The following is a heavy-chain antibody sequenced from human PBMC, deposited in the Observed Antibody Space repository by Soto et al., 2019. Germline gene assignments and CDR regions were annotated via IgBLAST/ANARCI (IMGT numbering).Heavy chain of an antibody. CDR3: ASRYGGSIDY. V-gene: IGHV4-59*08. Sequence: QVQLQESGPGLVKPSETLSLTCTVSGGSISSYYWSWIRQPPGKGLEWIGYIYYRGSTNYNPSLTGXAXIXXDTSKTQFSLKLSSVTAADTAVYYCASRYGGSIDYWGQGTLVTVSS. J-gene: IGHJ4*02. CDR2: IYYRGST. CDR1: GGSISSYY. D-gene: IGHD2-15*01.